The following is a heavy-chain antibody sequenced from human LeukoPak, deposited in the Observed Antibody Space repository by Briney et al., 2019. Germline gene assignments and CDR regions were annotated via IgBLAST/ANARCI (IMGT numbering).Heavy chain of an antibody. V-gene: IGHV1-8*01. D-gene: IGHD3-10*01. J-gene: IGHJ4*02. Sequence: ASVKVSCKASGYTFTNFDIMWVRQATGQGLEWMGWVNTNSGGTGYAQKFQGRVSMTRDTSIGTAYMELSSLRSEDTAIYYCARGRGGTIIRGYLDSWGQRTLVSVSS. CDR1: GYTFTNFD. CDR2: VNTNSGGT. CDR3: ARGRGGTIIRGYLDS.